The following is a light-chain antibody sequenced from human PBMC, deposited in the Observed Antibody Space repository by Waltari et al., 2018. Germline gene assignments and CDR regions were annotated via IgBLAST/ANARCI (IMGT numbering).Light chain of an antibody. J-gene: IGLJ2*01. CDR1: SSDVGSYTY. Sequence: QSALTQPASVSGSPGQSITIPCTGTSSDVGSYTYLSRYQQHPGKAPNLIIYDVTNRPSGVSNRFSGSKSGNTASLTISGLQAEDEADYYCSSYMDTTTLELFGGGTSLTVL. CDR3: SSYMDTTTLEL. V-gene: IGLV2-14*03. CDR2: DVT.